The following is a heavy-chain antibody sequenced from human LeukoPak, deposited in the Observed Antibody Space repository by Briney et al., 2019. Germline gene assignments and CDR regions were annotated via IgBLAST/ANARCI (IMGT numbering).Heavy chain of an antibody. CDR2: ISGSGGNT. D-gene: IGHD5-18*01. V-gene: IGHV3-23*01. CDR3: AKAVGTAMVFSY. CDR1: GFAFSSYA. J-gene: IGHJ4*02. Sequence: GGSLRLSCAASGFAFSSYAMSCVRQAPGKGLEWVSAISGSGGNTYYADSVKGRFTISRDNSKNTLYLQMNSLRAEDTAVYYCAKAVGTAMVFSYWGQGTLVTVSS.